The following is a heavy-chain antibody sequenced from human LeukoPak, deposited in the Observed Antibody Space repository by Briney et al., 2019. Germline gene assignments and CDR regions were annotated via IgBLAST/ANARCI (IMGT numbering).Heavy chain of an antibody. D-gene: IGHD1-20*01. V-gene: IGHV3-30*18. Sequence: GRSLRLSCAASGFTFSSYGMHWVRQAPGKGLEWVAVISYDGSNKYYADSVKGRFTISRDNSKNTLYLQMNSLRAEDTAVYYCAKPITGMTHEAFDIWGQGTMVTVSS. CDR3: AKPITGMTHEAFDI. CDR1: GFTFSSYG. J-gene: IGHJ3*02. CDR2: ISYDGSNK.